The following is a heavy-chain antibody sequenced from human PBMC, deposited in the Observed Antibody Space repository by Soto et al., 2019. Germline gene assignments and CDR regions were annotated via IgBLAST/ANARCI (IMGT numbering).Heavy chain of an antibody. V-gene: IGHV3-30*18. Sequence: MHWVRQAPGKGLEWVAVISYDGSNKYYADSVKGRFTISRDNSKNTLYLQMNSLRAEDTAVYYCAKDPLDYWGQGTLVTVSS. J-gene: IGHJ4*02. CDR2: ISYDGSNK. CDR3: AKDPLDY.